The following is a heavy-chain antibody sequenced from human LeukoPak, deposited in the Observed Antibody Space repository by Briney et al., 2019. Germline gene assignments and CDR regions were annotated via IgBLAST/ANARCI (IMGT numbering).Heavy chain of an antibody. CDR3: ARHLLVGGYIIGDYGMDV. CDR2: ISKSGST. D-gene: IGHD5-12*01. Sequence: SETLSLTCTVSGGSISSSSYYWGWIRQPPGRGLEWIGSISKSGSTYYNPSLKSRVTISVDTSKNQFSLKLSSVTAAETAAYFCARHLLVGGYIIGDYGMDVWGQGTTVTVSS. J-gene: IGHJ6*02. V-gene: IGHV4-39*01. CDR1: GGSISSSSYY.